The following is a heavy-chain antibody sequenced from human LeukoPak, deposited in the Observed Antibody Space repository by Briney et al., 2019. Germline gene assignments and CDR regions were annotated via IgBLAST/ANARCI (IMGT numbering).Heavy chain of an antibody. J-gene: IGHJ4*02. CDR3: ARLKDVVVIDD. D-gene: IGHD3-22*01. CDR2: IYHSGST. V-gene: IGHV4-38-2*01. Sequence: SETLSLTCAVSGYSISSGYYWGWIRQPPGKGLEWIGSIYHSGSTYYNPSLKSRVTISVDTSKNQFSLKLSSATAADTAVYYCARLKDVVVIDDRGQGTLVTVSS. CDR1: GYSISSGYY.